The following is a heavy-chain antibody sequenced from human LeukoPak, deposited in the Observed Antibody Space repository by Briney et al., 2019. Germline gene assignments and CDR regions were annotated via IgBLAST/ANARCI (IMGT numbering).Heavy chain of an antibody. D-gene: IGHD3-22*01. V-gene: IGHV4-38-2*02. CDR2: IYHSGST. J-gene: IGHJ4*02. CDR3: ARNTDYYDSSGYGY. Sequence: PSETLSLTCTVSGYSISSGYYWGWIRQPPGKGLEWIGSIYHSGSTYYNPSLKSRVTISVDTSKNQFSLKLSSVTAADTAVYYCARNTDYYDSSGYGYWGQGTLVTVSS. CDR1: GYSISSGYY.